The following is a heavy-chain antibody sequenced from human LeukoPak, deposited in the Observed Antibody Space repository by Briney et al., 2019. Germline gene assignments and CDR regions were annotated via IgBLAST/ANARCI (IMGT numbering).Heavy chain of an antibody. J-gene: IGHJ6*02. V-gene: IGHV3-66*01. CDR3: ARDSHSYGMDV. CDR2: IYSGGST. Sequence: GGSLRLSCAASGFTVSSNYMSWVRQAPGKGLEWVSVIYSGGSTYYAGSVKGRFTISRDNSKNTLYLQMNSLRAEDTAVYYCARDSHSYGMDVWGQGTTVTVSS. CDR1: GFTVSSNY.